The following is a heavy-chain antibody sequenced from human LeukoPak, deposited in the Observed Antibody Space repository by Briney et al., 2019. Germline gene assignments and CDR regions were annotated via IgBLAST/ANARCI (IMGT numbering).Heavy chain of an antibody. V-gene: IGHV3-30*03. CDR2: ISYDGSNK. D-gene: IGHD3-10*01. CDR1: GFTFSSYS. Sequence: GGSLRLSCAASGFTFSSYSMNWVRQAPGKGLEWVSIISYDGSNKYYADSVKGRFTISRDNSQSTLYLQMNNLRTEDTAIYFCATLRYGSGSYYADYWGQGTQVTVSS. CDR3: ATLRYGSGSYYADY. J-gene: IGHJ4*02.